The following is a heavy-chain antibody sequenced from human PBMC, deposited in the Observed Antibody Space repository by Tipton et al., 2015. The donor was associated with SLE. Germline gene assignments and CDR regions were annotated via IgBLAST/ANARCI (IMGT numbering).Heavy chain of an antibody. D-gene: IGHD3-16*01. Sequence: TLSLTCTVSGGSIRSGGSYWTWIRQHPGKGLEWIGYISYSGSTYYNPSLKSRITISVDTSQNQFSLKLSSVTAADTAVYYCARFMISVGFDYWGQGTLVTVSS. CDR2: ISYSGST. J-gene: IGHJ4*02. V-gene: IGHV4-31*03. CDR1: GGSIRSGGSY. CDR3: ARFMISVGFDY.